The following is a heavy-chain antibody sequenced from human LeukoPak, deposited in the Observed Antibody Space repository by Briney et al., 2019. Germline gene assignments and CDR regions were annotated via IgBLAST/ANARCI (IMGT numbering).Heavy chain of an antibody. Sequence: GGSLRLSCAASGFTFSSYAMHWVRQAPGKGLEWVAVISYDGSNKYYADSVKGRFTISRDNSKNTLYLQMNSLRAEDTAVYYCARDFLVVVPAANPNSDYWGQGTLVTVSS. CDR3: ARDFLVVVPAANPNSDY. CDR2: ISYDGSNK. V-gene: IGHV3-30-3*01. J-gene: IGHJ4*02. CDR1: GFTFSSYA. D-gene: IGHD2-2*01.